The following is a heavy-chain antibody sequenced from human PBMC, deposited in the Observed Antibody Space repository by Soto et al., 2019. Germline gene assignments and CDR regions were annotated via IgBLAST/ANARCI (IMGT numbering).Heavy chain of an antibody. V-gene: IGHV4-59*01. CDR2: IYYTGGT. CDR1: GSSIPNYY. J-gene: IGHJ6*02. CDR3: ARDGGFGSRGYYGMDV. Sequence: SETLSLTCTVSGSSIPNYYWSWIRQPPGKGLEWIGYIYYTGGTSYNPSLKSRVTISVDSAKNQFSLKLSSVTAADTAVYYCARDGGFGSRGYYGMDVWGQGTTVTVSS. D-gene: IGHD3-10*01.